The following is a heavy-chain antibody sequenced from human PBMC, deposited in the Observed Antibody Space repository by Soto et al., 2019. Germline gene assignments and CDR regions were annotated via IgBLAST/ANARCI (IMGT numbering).Heavy chain of an antibody. CDR3: RSSTSCYDESCVDV. CDR2: LYHIGST. Sequence: PSETLSLTCAASGYSISSGNYWAWIRQPPGRGLEWTGSLYHIGSTHYNTSLKSRVTISVDTSKNHFSLELSSVTAADTAIYYCRSSTSCYDESCVDVWGQGTMVTVSS. V-gene: IGHV4-38-2*01. CDR1: GYSISSGNY. D-gene: IGHD2-2*01. J-gene: IGHJ6*02.